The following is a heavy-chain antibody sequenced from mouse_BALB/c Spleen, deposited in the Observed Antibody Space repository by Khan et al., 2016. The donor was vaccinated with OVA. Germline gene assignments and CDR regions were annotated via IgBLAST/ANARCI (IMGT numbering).Heavy chain of an antibody. V-gene: IGHV1S137*01. CDR1: GYKFSDYA. CDR2: ISTYYGDA. J-gene: IGHJ3*01. Sequence: QVQLQQSGAELVRPGVSVKISCKVFGYKFSDYAMHWVKQSHAKGLEWIGVISTYYGDADYSQKFKGKATMTVDRSSSTAYLELARLTSEDSAIYYCTRGGKFAYWGQGTLVTVSA. CDR3: TRGGKFAY.